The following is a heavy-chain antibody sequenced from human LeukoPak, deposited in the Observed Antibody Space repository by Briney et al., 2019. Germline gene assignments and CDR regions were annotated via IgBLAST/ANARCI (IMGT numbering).Heavy chain of an antibody. CDR3: ARGVSSWYDDY. Sequence: ASVKVSCKASGYTFTSYYIHWVRQAPGQGLEWMGIINPGGGSTTYAQKFQGRVTMTRGSSTSTVYMELSSLRSEDTAVYYCARGVSSWYDDYWGQGTLVTVSS. D-gene: IGHD6-13*01. J-gene: IGHJ4*02. V-gene: IGHV1-46*01. CDR1: GYTFTSYY. CDR2: INPGGGST.